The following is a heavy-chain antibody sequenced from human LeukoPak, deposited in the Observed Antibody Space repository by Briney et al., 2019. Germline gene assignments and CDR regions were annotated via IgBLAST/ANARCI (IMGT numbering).Heavy chain of an antibody. J-gene: IGHJ4*02. CDR3: AREGIVGAPSD. V-gene: IGHV4-4*09. CDR2: IYTSGST. D-gene: IGHD1-26*01. CDR1: GGSISSYY. Sequence: PSETLSLTCTVSGGSISSYYWSWIRQPPGKGLEWIGYIYTSGSTNYNPSLKSRVTISVDTSKNQFSLKLSSVTAADTAVYYCAREGIVGAPSDWGQGTLVTVSS.